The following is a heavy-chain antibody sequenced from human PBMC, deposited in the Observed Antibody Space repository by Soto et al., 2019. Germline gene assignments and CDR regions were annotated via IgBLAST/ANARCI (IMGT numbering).Heavy chain of an antibody. CDR2: IYYSGST. Sequence: QVQLQESGPGLVKPSQTLSLTCTVSGGSISSGDYYWSWIRQPPGKGLEWIGYIYYSGSTYYNPSLKSRVTISVDTSRNQFSLKLSSVTAADTAVYYCARGDCISTSCFSPDNWFDPWGQGTLVTVSS. D-gene: IGHD2-2*01. V-gene: IGHV4-30-4*01. CDR1: GGSISSGDYY. CDR3: ARGDCISTSCFSPDNWFDP. J-gene: IGHJ5*02.